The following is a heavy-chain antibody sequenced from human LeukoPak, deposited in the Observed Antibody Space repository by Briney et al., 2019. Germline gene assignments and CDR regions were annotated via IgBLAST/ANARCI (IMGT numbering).Heavy chain of an antibody. Sequence: ASVKVSCKASGYTFTSYGISWVRQAPGQGLEWMGWISAYNGNTSYAQKLQGRVTMTTDTSTSTAYMELRSLRSDDTAVYYCARLKYDFWSGIFDYWGQGTLVTVSS. J-gene: IGHJ4*02. CDR3: ARLKYDFWSGIFDY. V-gene: IGHV1-18*01. D-gene: IGHD3-3*01. CDR2: ISAYNGNT. CDR1: GYTFTSYG.